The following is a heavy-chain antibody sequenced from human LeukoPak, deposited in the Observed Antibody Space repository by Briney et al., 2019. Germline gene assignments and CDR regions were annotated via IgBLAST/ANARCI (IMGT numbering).Heavy chain of an antibody. CDR1: GYTFIGYN. V-gene: IGHV1-2*02. D-gene: IGHD4-17*01. Sequence: ASVKVSCKASGYTFIGYNMHWVRQAPGRGLEWMGWINPNSGGTNYAQSFQGRVTMTRDTSISTAYMELSRLRSDDTAIYYCALVGEALDYWGQGTLVTVSS. CDR2: INPNSGGT. J-gene: IGHJ4*02. CDR3: ALVGEALDY.